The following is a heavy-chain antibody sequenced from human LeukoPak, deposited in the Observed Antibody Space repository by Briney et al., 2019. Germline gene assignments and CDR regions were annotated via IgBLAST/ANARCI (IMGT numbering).Heavy chain of an antibody. CDR2: ISSSSNYI. D-gene: IGHD3-10*01. J-gene: IGHJ4*02. V-gene: IGHV3-21*04. CDR1: GFTFSSYK. CDR3: AKDEGPSVDGDYFEY. Sequence: GGSLRLSCAASGFTFSSYKMNWVRQAPGKGLEWVSSISSSSNYIYYADSVKGRFTISRDNSNNTLYLHMNSLRAEDTALYYCAKDEGPSVDGDYFEYWGQGTLVTVSS.